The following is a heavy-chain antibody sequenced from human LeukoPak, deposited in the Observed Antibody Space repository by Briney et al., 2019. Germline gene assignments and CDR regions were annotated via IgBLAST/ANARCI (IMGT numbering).Heavy chain of an antibody. D-gene: IGHD3-10*01. CDR2: IYYSGST. J-gene: IGHJ6*03. V-gene: IGHV4-59*01. CDR1: GGSIKNYY. CDR3: ARDVPRGTGYMDV. Sequence: PSETLSLACTVSGGSIKNYYWTWIRQPPGKRLEWIGYIYYSGSTSSNPSLKSRVTISVDTSKNQFSLRLKYVTAADTAVYYCARDVPRGTGYMDVWDKGTTVTVSS.